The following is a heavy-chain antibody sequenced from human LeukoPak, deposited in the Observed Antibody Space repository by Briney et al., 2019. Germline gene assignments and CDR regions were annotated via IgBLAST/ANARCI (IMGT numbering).Heavy chain of an antibody. CDR3: ARMVVTDPEYQLVDV. Sequence: GASVKVSCKVSGYTLTELSMHWVRQAPGQGLEWMGGIIPIFGTANYAQKFQGRVTITADESTSTAYMELSSLRFEDTAVHYCARMVVTDPEYQLVDVWGQGTTVTVSS. J-gene: IGHJ6*02. V-gene: IGHV1-69*13. CDR2: IIPIFGTA. CDR1: GYTLTELS. D-gene: IGHD2-2*01.